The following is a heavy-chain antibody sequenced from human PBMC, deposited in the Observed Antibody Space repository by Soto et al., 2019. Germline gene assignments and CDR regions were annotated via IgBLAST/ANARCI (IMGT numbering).Heavy chain of an antibody. Sequence: QVQLVESGGGVVQPGRSLRLSCVASGFTFSSYGMHWVRQAPGKGLEWVALISNDGSNEHYADSVKGRFTISRDNSKNTLYLQMNSLRAEDTAVYYCAKDLLAADSHWGQGTLVTVSS. D-gene: IGHD6-13*01. CDR3: AKDLLAADSH. V-gene: IGHV3-30*18. J-gene: IGHJ4*02. CDR2: ISNDGSNE. CDR1: GFTFSSYG.